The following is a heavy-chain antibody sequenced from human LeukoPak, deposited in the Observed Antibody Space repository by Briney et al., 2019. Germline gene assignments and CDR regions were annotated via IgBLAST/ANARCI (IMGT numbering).Heavy chain of an antibody. Sequence: ASVEVSCKASGDTFTSYDINWVRQATGQGLESMGWMNPNSGNTGYAQKFQGRVTITRNTSISTAYMELSSLRSEDTAVYYCARGAAPRGYYYYMDVWGKGTTVTVSS. D-gene: IGHD6-25*01. CDR3: ARGAAPRGYYYYMDV. V-gene: IGHV1-8*03. CDR2: MNPNSGNT. J-gene: IGHJ6*03. CDR1: GDTFTSYD.